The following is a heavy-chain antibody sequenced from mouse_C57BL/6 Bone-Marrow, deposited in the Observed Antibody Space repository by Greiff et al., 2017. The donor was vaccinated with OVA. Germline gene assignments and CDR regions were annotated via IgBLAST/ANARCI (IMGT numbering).Heavy chain of an antibody. D-gene: IGHD1-1*01. Sequence: VQLQQSGAELVRPGSSVKLSCKASGYTFTSYWMDWVKQRPGQGLEWIGNIYPSDSETHYNQKFKDKATLTVDKSSSTAYMQLSSLTSEDSAVYYCARWDFYYGSSYGYWGQGTTLTVSS. CDR3: ARWDFYYGSSYGY. CDR2: IYPSDSET. CDR1: GYTFTSYW. J-gene: IGHJ2*01. V-gene: IGHV1-61*01.